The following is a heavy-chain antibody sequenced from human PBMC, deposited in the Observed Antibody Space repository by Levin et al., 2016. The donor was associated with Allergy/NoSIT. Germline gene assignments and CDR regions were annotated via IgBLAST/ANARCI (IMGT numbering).Heavy chain of an antibody. CDR2: INHSGST. CDR3: ARVSRQQLRYWFDP. V-gene: IGHV4-34*01. Sequence: WIRQPPGKGLEWIGEINHSGSTNYNPSLKSRVTISVDTSKNQFSLKLSSVTAADTAVYYCARVSRQQLRYWFDPWGQGTLVTVSS. D-gene: IGHD4-23*01. J-gene: IGHJ5*02.